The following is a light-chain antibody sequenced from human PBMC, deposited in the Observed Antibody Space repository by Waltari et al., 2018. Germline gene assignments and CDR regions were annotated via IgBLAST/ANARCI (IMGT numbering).Light chain of an antibody. CDR1: QSVRVY. J-gene: IGKJ1*01. Sequence: EIVLTQSPATLSLSPGERAPLSCRASQSVRVYLAWYQQKPGQAPRLLIYDTSNRASGTPDRFSGSGSGTDFSLSISSLQPGDFATYYCQQYHGDSPTFGQGTRVEIK. CDR2: DTS. V-gene: IGKV3-11*01. CDR3: QQYHGDSPT.